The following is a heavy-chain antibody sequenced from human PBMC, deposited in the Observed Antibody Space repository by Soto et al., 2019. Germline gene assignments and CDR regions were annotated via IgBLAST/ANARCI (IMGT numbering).Heavy chain of an antibody. CDR1: GFTFSSHA. V-gene: IGHV3-23*01. J-gene: IGHJ4*02. CDR3: AKRFLEWLLLSPFDY. D-gene: IGHD3-3*01. CDR2: ISGSGGST. Sequence: GGSLRLSCAASGFTFSSHAMSWVRQAPGKGLEWVSAISGSGGSTYYADSVKGRFTISRDNSKNTLYLQMNSLRAEDTAVYYCAKRFLEWLLLSPFDYWGQGTLVTVSS.